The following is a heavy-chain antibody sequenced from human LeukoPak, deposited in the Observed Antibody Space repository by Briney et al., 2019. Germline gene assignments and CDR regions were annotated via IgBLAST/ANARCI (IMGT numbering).Heavy chain of an antibody. CDR3: AKDFRIPWTTVGVGAFDI. J-gene: IGHJ3*02. CDR2: ISYDGSNK. CDR1: GFTFSSYG. V-gene: IGHV3-30*18. Sequence: PGGSLRLSCAASGFTFSSYGMHWVRQAPGKGLEWVAVISYDGSNKYYADSVKGRFTISRDNSKNTLYLQMNSLRAEDTAVYYCAKDFRIPWTTVGVGAFDIWGQGTMVTVS. D-gene: IGHD4-17*01.